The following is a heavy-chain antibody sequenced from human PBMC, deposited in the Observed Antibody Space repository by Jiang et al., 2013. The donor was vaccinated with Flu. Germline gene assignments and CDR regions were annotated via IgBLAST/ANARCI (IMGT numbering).Heavy chain of an antibody. V-gene: IGHV4-59*01. J-gene: IGHJ5*02. Sequence: PGLVKPSETLSLTCTVSGGSISSYYWSWIRQPPGKGLEWIGYIYYSGSTNYNPSLKSRVTISVDTSMNQFSLKLSSVTAADTAVYYCARVSGGGGRNWFDPWGQGTLVTVSS. CDR1: GGSISSYY. CDR2: IYYSGST. CDR3: ARVSGGGGRNWFDP. D-gene: IGHD2-21*01.